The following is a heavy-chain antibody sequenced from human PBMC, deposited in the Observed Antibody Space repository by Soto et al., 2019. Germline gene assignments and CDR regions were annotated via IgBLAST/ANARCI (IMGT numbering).Heavy chain of an antibody. D-gene: IGHD3-22*01. J-gene: IGHJ4*02. CDR3: ARSSMIVVVITGPFDY. CDR1: GDSVSSNSAA. Sequence: SQTLSLTCAISGDSVSSNSAAWNWIRQSPSRGLEWLGRTCYRSKWYNDYAVSVKSRITINPDTSKNQFSLQLNSVTPEDTAVYYCARSSMIVVVITGPFDYWGQGTLVTVSS. V-gene: IGHV6-1*01. CDR2: TCYRSKWYN.